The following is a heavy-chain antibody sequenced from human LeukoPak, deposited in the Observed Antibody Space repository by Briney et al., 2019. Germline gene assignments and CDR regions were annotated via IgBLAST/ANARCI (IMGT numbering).Heavy chain of an antibody. CDR2: LYPGDSDT. Sequence: GESLKISCKGSGYSFTSYWIGWVRQMPGKGLEWMGILYPGDSDTRYSPSFQGQGTISADKSIRTAYLQWSSLKASDTAMYYCARRDYYGSGPTAFDPGGQGTLVTVSS. V-gene: IGHV5-51*01. D-gene: IGHD3-10*01. J-gene: IGHJ5*02. CDR3: ARRDYYGSGPTAFDP. CDR1: GYSFTSYW.